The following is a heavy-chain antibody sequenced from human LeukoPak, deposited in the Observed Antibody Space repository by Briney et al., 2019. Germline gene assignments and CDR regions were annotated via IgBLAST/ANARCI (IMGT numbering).Heavy chain of an antibody. D-gene: IGHD6-6*01. CDR1: VYTFTGYY. CDR3: ASFSIEGRLGGNWFDR. CDR2: TRPRSGGT. Sequence: ASVKVSCKPSVYTFTGYYMHWVRQAPGQGREGMGWTRPRSGGTIYAQKFKGRVTMTRDTSIRTAYMELSRLRSDDTAVYYCASFSIEGRLGGNWFDRWGQGTLVTVSS. J-gene: IGHJ5*02. V-gene: IGHV1-2*02.